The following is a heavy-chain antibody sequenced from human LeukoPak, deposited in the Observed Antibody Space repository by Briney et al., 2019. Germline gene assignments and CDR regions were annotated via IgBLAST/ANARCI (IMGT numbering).Heavy chain of an antibody. CDR1: GGSISSYY. CDR2: IYYSGST. J-gene: IGHJ5*02. D-gene: IGHD1-26*01. V-gene: IGHV4-59*01. Sequence: SETLSLTCTVSGGSISSYYWSWIRQPPGKGLEWIGYIYYSGSTNYNPSLKSRVTISVDTSKNQFSLKLSSVTPADTAVYYCARGGNYWPQWWFDPWGRGTLVSVSS. CDR3: ARGGNYWPQWWFDP.